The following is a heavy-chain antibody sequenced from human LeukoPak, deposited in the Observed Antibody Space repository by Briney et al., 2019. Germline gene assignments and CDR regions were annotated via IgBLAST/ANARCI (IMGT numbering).Heavy chain of an antibody. CDR3: VRDLGESDGFDP. J-gene: IGHJ5*02. CDR1: GFNFSDYF. Sequence: PGGSLRLSCAASGFNFSDYFMTWIRQAPGKGLEWLSYISNSGNTIKYADSVKGRFTISRDNAENSLYLQMNSLRADDTAVYYCVRDLGESDGFDPWGQGTLVTVSS. CDR2: ISNSGNTI. V-gene: IGHV3-11*01.